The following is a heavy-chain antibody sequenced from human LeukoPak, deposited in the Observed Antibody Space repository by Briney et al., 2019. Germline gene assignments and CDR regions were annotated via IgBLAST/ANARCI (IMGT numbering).Heavy chain of an antibody. D-gene: IGHD2-2*01. Sequence: GASVKVSCTASGYTFTEYFLHWVRQAPGQGLEWVGGINPNSGETNYEQRVQGRVTMSRDTSISTAYMEISRLRPDDTAVDYCSRGRSTGCRWSSCYLYSHHWGQGALVTVSS. CDR2: INPNSGET. J-gene: IGHJ1*01. CDR1: GYTFTEYF. CDR3: SRGRSTGCRWSSCYLYSHH. V-gene: IGHV1-2*02.